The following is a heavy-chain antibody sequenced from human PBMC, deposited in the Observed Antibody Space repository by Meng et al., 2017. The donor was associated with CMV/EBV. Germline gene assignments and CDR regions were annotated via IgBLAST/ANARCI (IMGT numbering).Heavy chain of an antibody. CDR2: ISSSSSYI. CDR1: GFTFSSYS. J-gene: IGHJ4*02. CDR3: ARDGHRWGGYNSRADY. Sequence: GGSLRLSCAASGFTFSSYSMSWVRQAPGKGLEWVSSISSSSSYIYYADSVKGRFTISRDNAKNSLYLQMNSLRAEDTAVYYCARDGHRWGGYNSRADYWGQGTLVTVSS. V-gene: IGHV3-21*01. D-gene: IGHD5-24*01.